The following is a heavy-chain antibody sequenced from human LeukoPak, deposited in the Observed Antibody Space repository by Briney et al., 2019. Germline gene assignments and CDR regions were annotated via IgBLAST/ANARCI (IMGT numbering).Heavy chain of an antibody. J-gene: IGHJ4*02. CDR3: ARGASGYSFGTRFDS. D-gene: IGHD5-18*01. CDR2: IIPTFGAA. Sequence: SVKVSCKASGGTFSSYAISWVRQAPGQGLEWVGGIIPTFGAANYAQKFQGRVTITTDDSTSATYMELSSLRSEDTAVYYCARGASGYSFGTRFDSWGQGTLVSVSS. V-gene: IGHV1-69*05. CDR1: GGTFSSYA.